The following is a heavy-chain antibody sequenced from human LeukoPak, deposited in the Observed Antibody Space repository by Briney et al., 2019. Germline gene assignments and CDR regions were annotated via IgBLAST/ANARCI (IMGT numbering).Heavy chain of an antibody. CDR2: IRYDGSTI. V-gene: IGHV3-33*01. J-gene: IGHJ4*02. CDR1: GFTFTDYG. CDR3: ARAYSRESGYEFVLES. D-gene: IGHD5-12*01. Sequence: TGGSLRLSCASSGFTFTDYGMHWVRQAPGRGLEWVAVIRYDGSTIYYADSVKGRFAISRDNSKSTLYLQMNSLRAEDTAMYYCARAYSRESGYEFVLESWGQGTLVTVSS.